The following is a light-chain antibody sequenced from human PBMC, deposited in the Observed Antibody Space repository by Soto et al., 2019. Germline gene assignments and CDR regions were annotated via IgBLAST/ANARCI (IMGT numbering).Light chain of an antibody. CDR2: RIS. Sequence: DVVMTQSPLSLPVTLGQPASISCRSSQSLAYSGDGNTYLNWFQQRPGQSPRRLIYRISNRDSGVPDRFSGNGSDTDFTLKINRVEAEDLGVYYCMQGSQWPWTFGQGTKVDIK. J-gene: IGKJ1*01. CDR1: QSLAYSGDGNTY. V-gene: IGKV2-30*01. CDR3: MQGSQWPWT.